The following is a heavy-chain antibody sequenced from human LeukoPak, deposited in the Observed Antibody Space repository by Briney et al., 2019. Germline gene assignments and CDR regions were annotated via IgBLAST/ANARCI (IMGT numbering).Heavy chain of an antibody. CDR3: ARGESYRFDH. V-gene: IGHV3-30-3*01. CDR2: ISYDGSKK. Sequence: GGSLRLSCAVSGFTFSSYAVHWVRQAPGKGLEWVAVISYDGSKKYYADSVEGRFTISRDNSKNTLYLQMNSLRVEDTAVYYCARGESYRFDHWGQGTLVTVSS. CDR1: GFTFSSYA. D-gene: IGHD3-16*01. J-gene: IGHJ4*02.